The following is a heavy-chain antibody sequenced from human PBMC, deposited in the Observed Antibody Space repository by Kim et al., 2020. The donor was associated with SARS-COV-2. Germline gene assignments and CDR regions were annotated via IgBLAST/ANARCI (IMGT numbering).Heavy chain of an antibody. CDR3: ARDSGDSSGWSEYY. V-gene: IGHV3-48*03. D-gene: IGHD6-19*01. J-gene: IGHJ4*02. Sequence: EDPVKGRFTISRDNAKNSLYLQMNSLRAEDTAVYYCARDSGDSSGWSEYYWGQGTLVTVSS.